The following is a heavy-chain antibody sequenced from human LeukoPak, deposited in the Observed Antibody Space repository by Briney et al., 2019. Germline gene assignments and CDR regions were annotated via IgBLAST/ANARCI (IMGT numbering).Heavy chain of an antibody. CDR3: ARDQGSYGSGSYYYYYGMDV. CDR2: INHSGST. D-gene: IGHD3-10*01. J-gene: IGHJ6*02. V-gene: IGHV4-34*01. Sequence: SETLSLTCAVYGGSFSGYYWSWIRQPPGKGLEWIGEINHSGSTNYNPSLKSRVTISVDTSKNQFSLKLSSVTAADTAVYYCARDQGSYGSGSYYYYYGMDVWGQGTTVTVSS. CDR1: GGSFSGYY.